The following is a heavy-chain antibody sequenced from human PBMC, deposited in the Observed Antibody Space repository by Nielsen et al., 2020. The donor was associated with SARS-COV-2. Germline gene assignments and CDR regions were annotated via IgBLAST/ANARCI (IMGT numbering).Heavy chain of an antibody. V-gene: IGHV3-30*18. D-gene: IGHD5-18*01. J-gene: IGHJ4*02. CDR2: ISYDGSNK. CDR3: AKAPPRGYSYGFMDY. Sequence: GESLKISCAASGFTFSSYGMHWVRQAPGKGLEWVAVISYDGSNKYYADSVKGRFTISRDNSKNTLYLQMNSLRAEDTAVYYCAKAPPRGYSYGFMDYWGQGTLVTVSS. CDR1: GFTFSSYG.